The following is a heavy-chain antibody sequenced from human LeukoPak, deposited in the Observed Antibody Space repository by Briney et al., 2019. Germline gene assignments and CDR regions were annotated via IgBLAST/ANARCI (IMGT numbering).Heavy chain of an antibody. CDR2: IIPILGIA. CDR1: GGTFSSYA. V-gene: IGHV1-69*04. Sequence: SVKVSCKASGGTFSSYAISWVRQAPGQGLEWMGRIIPILGIANYAQKFQGRVTITADKSTSTAYMELSSLRSEDTAVYYCARGDHDSSGFFDYWGQGTLVTVSS. J-gene: IGHJ4*02. CDR3: ARGDHDSSGFFDY. D-gene: IGHD3-22*01.